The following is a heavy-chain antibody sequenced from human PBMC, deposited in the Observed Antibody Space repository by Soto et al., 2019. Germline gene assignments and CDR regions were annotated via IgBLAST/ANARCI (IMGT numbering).Heavy chain of an antibody. CDR2: IWYDGSNK. Sequence: PGGSLRLSCAASGFTFSSYGMHWVRQAPGKGLEWVAVIWYDGSNKYYADSVKGRFTISRDNSKNTLYLQMNSLRAEDTAVYYCAREGAHAYSSSSGGAFDIWGQGTMVTVSS. D-gene: IGHD6-6*01. CDR1: GFTFSSYG. V-gene: IGHV3-33*01. J-gene: IGHJ3*02. CDR3: AREGAHAYSSSSGGAFDI.